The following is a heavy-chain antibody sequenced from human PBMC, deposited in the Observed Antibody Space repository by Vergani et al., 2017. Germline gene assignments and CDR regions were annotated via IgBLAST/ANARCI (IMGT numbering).Heavy chain of an antibody. CDR3: VRARVCGGGRCTPNMDV. D-gene: IGHD2-15*01. CDR1: GFTFSACP. CDR2: ISARYPST. Sequence: EVQLLQSGGGVIQPGGSVRLSCAASGFTFSACPMTWVRQAPGKGLEWVSAISARYPSTYYADSVKGRFTISRDNSKNMLYLQMNSLQTEDTAVYYCVRARVCGGGRCTPNMDVWGKGTTVTVSS. V-gene: IGHV3-23*01. J-gene: IGHJ6*03.